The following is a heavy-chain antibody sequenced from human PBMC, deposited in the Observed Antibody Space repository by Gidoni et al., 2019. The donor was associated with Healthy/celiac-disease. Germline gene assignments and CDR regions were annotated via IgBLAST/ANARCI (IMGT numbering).Heavy chain of an antibody. D-gene: IGHD6-13*01. CDR1: GFPFADSH. Sequence: EVQLVESGGGLIQPGRSLRLSCTASGFPFADSHMHWVRQSPGKGLEWGSGSSWNSGSIGYADSVKGRFTISRDNAKNFLYLQMNSLRAEDTALYYCAKALAARGGPHGMDVWGQGTTVTVSS. CDR2: SSWNSGSI. V-gene: IGHV3-9*01. J-gene: IGHJ6*02. CDR3: AKALAARGGPHGMDV.